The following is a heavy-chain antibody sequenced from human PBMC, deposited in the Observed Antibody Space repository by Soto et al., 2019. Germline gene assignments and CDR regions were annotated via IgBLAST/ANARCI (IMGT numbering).Heavy chain of an antibody. V-gene: IGHV3-23*01. Sequence: GGSLRLSCAASGFTFSSYAMSWVRQAPGKGLEWVSAISGSGGSTYYADSVKGRFTISRDNSKNTLYLQMNSLRAEDTAVYYCAKAKKRSGELVDDMDVLGHGTTVTVSS. CDR3: AKAKKRSGELVDDMDV. D-gene: IGHD3-10*01. CDR1: GFTFSSYA. J-gene: IGHJ6*02. CDR2: ISGSGGST.